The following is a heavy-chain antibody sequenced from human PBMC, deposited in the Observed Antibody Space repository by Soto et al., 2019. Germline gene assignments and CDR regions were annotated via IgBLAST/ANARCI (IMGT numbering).Heavy chain of an antibody. D-gene: IGHD3-10*01. J-gene: IGHJ4*02. CDR1: GGSFSGYY. CDR2: INHSGST. Sequence: QVQLQQWGAGLLKPSETLSLTCAVYGGSFSGYYWTWIRQPPGTGLEWIGEINHSGSTNYNPSLKSRVTISVDTSKNPFPLKLASGTAADPAVDFCAREKITCLFDYWGQGTLVTVSS. V-gene: IGHV4-34*01. CDR3: AREKITCLFDY.